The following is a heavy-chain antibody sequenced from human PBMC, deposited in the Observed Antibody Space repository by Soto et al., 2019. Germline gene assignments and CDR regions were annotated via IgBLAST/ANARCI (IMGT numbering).Heavy chain of an antibody. Sequence: GGSLRLSCAASGFTFSSYDMHWVRQATGKGLEWVSAIGTAGDTYYPGSVKGRFTISRENAKNSLYLQMNSLRAEDTAVYYCARVRTGGTYYYGMDVWGQGTTVTVSS. CDR2: IGTAGDT. CDR3: ARVRTGGTYYYGMDV. J-gene: IGHJ6*02. D-gene: IGHD1-26*01. V-gene: IGHV3-13*01. CDR1: GFTFSSYD.